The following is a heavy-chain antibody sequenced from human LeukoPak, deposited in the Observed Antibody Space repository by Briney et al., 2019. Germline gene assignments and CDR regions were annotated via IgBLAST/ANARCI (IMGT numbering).Heavy chain of an antibody. CDR2: VDPEDGET. CDR1: GYTFTDYY. J-gene: IGHJ4*02. CDR3: STRSRPPDFDIQY. Sequence: SCNVSGYTFTDYYMHSVQQAPGKGLEWMGLVDPEDGETIYAEKFQGRVTITADTSTDTAYMELSSLRSEDTAVYYCSTRSRPPDFDIQYWGKGTLVTVSS. D-gene: IGHD3-3*01. V-gene: IGHV1-69-2*01.